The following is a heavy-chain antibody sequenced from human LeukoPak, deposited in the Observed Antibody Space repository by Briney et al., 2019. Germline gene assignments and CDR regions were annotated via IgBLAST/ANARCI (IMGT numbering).Heavy chain of an antibody. CDR1: GFTFSAYC. J-gene: IGHJ4*02. CDR2: ICPDGSVV. CDR3: VRDLREADH. Sequence: GGSLRLSCVASGFTFSAYCMHWVRQGPEKGLEWVSRICPDGSVVNHADSVKGRFTTSRDNAKNTVFLQMNSLRVDDTAVYYCVRDLREADHWGLGTLVTVSS. V-gene: IGHV3-74*01. D-gene: IGHD1-26*01.